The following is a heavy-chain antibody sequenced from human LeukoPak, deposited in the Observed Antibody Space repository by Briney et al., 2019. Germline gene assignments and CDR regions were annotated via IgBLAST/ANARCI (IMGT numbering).Heavy chain of an antibody. V-gene: IGHV3-30-3*01. D-gene: IGHD3-22*01. CDR1: GFTFSSYA. Sequence: AGGSLRLSCAASGFTFSSYAMHWVRQAPVKGLEWVAVISYDGSNKYYADSVKGRFTISRDNSKNTLYLQMNSLRAEDTAVYYCARYIFYYSDNSGTLFDYWGQGTLVTVSS. J-gene: IGHJ4*02. CDR2: ISYDGSNK. CDR3: ARYIFYYSDNSGTLFDY.